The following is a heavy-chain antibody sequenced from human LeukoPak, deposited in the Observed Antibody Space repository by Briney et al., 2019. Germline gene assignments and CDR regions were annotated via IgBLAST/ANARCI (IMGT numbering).Heavy chain of an antibody. V-gene: IGHV3-7*03. CDR1: GFTFSSYW. D-gene: IGHD2-2*01. Sequence: GGSLRLSCAASGFTFSSYWMSWVRQAPGKGLEWVANIKQDGSEKYYVDSVKGRFTISRDNAKNSLYLQMNSLRAEDTAVYYCANGVRYQLLSSFDYWAREPWSPSPQ. CDR3: ANGVRYQLLSSFDY. CDR2: IKQDGSEK. J-gene: IGHJ4*02.